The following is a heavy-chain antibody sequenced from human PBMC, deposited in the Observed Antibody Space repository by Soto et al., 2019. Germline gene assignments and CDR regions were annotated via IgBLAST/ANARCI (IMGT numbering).Heavy chain of an antibody. CDR1: GFIFSGYG. CDR2: ISYDGSNK. Sequence: GGSLRLSCAASGFIFSGYGMHWVRQAPGKGLKWVAVISYDGSNKYYADSVKGRFTISRDNSKNTLYLQMNSLRAEDTAVYYCAKGVIIYYYYYYGMDVWGQGTTVTVSS. D-gene: IGHD3-10*01. CDR3: AKGVIIYYYYYYGMDV. V-gene: IGHV3-30*18. J-gene: IGHJ6*02.